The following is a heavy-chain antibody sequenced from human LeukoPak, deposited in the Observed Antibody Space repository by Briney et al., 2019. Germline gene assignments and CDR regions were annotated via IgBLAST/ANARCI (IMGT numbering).Heavy chain of an antibody. J-gene: IGHJ4*02. V-gene: IGHV3-30*02. D-gene: IGHD1-26*01. CDR2: IRFDGTSE. CDR1: GFTFSNFG. Sequence: GGSLRLSCAASGFTFSNFGMHWVRQAPGKGLEWVAFIRFDGTSEFYADSVKARFTISRDNSKNTLYLQMNSLRAEDTAVYYCAREGAAPDYWGQGTLVTVSS. CDR3: AREGAAPDY.